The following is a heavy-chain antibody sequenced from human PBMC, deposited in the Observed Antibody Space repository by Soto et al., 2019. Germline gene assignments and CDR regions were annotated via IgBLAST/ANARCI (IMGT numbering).Heavy chain of an antibody. Sequence: ASETLSLTCAVSGASIGTNNWWSWVRQPPGKGLEWIGEVYHSGTTNCNPSLKSRVTISIDKSENQFSLTLTSMTAADTALYYCAVPGRGDFDYWSQGTLVTVSS. CDR2: VYHSGTT. CDR1: GASIGTNNW. J-gene: IGHJ4*02. CDR3: AVPGRGDFDY. V-gene: IGHV4-4*02. D-gene: IGHD5-12*01.